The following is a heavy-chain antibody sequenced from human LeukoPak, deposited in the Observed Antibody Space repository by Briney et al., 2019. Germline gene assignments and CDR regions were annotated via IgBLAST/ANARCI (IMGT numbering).Heavy chain of an antibody. V-gene: IGHV4-59*01. J-gene: IGHJ2*01. CDR2: IYYSGST. Sequence: PSETLSLTCAVYGGSFSGYYWSWIRQPPGKGLEWIGYIYYSGSTNYNPSLKSRVTISVDTSKNQFSLKLSSVTAADTAVYYCARDTKTGYFDLWGRGTLVTVSS. CDR1: GGSFSGYY. CDR3: ARDTKTGYFDL. D-gene: IGHD3-3*01.